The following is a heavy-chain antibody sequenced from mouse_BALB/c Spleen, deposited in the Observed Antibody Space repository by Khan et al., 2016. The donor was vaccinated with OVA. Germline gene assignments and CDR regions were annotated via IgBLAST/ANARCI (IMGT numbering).Heavy chain of an antibody. CDR1: GFTFSSYS. CDR2: ISSAGDYT. J-gene: IGHJ3*01. CDR3: ASHLTGSFAY. V-gene: IGHV5-6*02. D-gene: IGHD4-1*01. Sequence: DVMLVESGGDLVKPGGSLKLSCATSGFTFSSYSMSWVRQTPDKRLEWVTTISSAGDYTYYPDSVRGRFTISRDNAKNSLYLHMSSLKSEDTAMYYCASHLTGSFAYWGQGTLVTVSA.